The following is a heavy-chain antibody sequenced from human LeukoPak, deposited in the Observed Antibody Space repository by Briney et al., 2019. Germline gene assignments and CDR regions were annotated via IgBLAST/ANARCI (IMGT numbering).Heavy chain of an antibody. Sequence: PGGSLRLSCTVSGFTFSSYWMHWVRQAPGMGLVWVSRINTDGSTTSYADSVKGRFTISRDNAKNTLHLQVNSLRAEDTAVYYCARGGLEPVDYWGQGTLVTVSS. V-gene: IGHV3-74*01. CDR2: INTDGSTT. CDR3: ARGGLEPVDY. D-gene: IGHD5-24*01. J-gene: IGHJ4*02. CDR1: GFTFSSYW.